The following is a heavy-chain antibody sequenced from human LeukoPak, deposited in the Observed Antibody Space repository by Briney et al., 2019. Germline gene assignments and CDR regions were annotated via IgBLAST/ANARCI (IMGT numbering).Heavy chain of an antibody. CDR2: ISGSGGST. CDR3: AKVHCGGDCYPPYYFDY. CDR1: GFTFSSYA. D-gene: IGHD2-21*01. J-gene: IGHJ4*02. Sequence: GGSLRLSCAASGFTFSSYAMSWVRQAPGKGLEWVSAISGSGGSTYYADSVKGRFTISRDNSKNTLYLQMNSLRAEDTAVYYCAKVHCGGDCYPPYYFDYGGQGTLVTVSS. V-gene: IGHV3-23*01.